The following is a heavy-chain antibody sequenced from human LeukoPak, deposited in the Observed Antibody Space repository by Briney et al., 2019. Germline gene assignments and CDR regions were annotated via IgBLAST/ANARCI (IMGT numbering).Heavy chain of an antibody. CDR2: ISYDGSNK. Sequence: GRSLRLSCAASGFTFSSYGMHWVRQAPGKGLEWVAVISYDGSNKYYADSVKGRFTISRDNSKNTLYLQMNSLRAEDTAVYYCEVWFRELLSPFDYWGQGTLVTVSS. CDR3: EVWFRELLSPFDY. V-gene: IGHV3-30*03. CDR1: GFTFSSYG. J-gene: IGHJ4*02. D-gene: IGHD3-10*01.